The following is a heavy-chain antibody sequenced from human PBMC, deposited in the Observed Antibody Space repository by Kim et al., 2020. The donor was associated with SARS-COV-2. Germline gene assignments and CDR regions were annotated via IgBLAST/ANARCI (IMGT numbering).Heavy chain of an antibody. D-gene: IGHD6-6*01. CDR1: GGTFSSYA. CDR2: IIPIFGTA. CDR3: ASRYSSSSAYYYYYYGMDV. Sequence: SVKVSCKASGGTFSSYAISWVRQAPGQGLEWMGGIIPIFGTANYAQKFQGRVTITADESTSTAYMELSSLRSEDTAVYYCASRYSSSSAYYYYYYGMDVWGQGTTVTVSS. V-gene: IGHV1-69*13. J-gene: IGHJ6*02.